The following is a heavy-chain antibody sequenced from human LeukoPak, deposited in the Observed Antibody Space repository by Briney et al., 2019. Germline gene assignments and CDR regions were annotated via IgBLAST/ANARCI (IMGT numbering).Heavy chain of an antibody. Sequence: SGTLSLTCAVYGGSFSGYYWSWIRQPPGKGLEWIGEINHSGSTNYNPSLKSRVTISVDTSKNQFSLKLSSVTAADTAVYYCARDLKGHDFWSGYYPDWGQGTLVTVSS. CDR1: GGSFSGYY. CDR2: INHSGST. V-gene: IGHV4-34*01. CDR3: ARDLKGHDFWSGYYPD. D-gene: IGHD3-3*01. J-gene: IGHJ4*02.